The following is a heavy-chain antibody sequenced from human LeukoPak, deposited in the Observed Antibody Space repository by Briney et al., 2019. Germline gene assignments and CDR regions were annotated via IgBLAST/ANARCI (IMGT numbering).Heavy chain of an antibody. J-gene: IGHJ4*02. CDR1: GGANRRYF. CDR3: ARDYGDFPAYYFDC. D-gene: IGHD4-17*01. Sequence: PPEILSLTQDRTGGANRRYFWSWIRQPAGKRLEWIGRIYNSGITNYNPSLKSRVTMSMDTSMNQFSLKLRSVTAADTAVYYCARDYGDFPAYYFDCWGQGTLVTVSS. V-gene: IGHV4-4*07. CDR2: IYNSGIT.